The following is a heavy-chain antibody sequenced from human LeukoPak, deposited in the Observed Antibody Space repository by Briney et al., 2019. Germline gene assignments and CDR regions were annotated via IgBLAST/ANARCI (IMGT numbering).Heavy chain of an antibody. J-gene: IGHJ4*02. CDR3: ARENGWSYCDY. V-gene: IGHV3-30*03. D-gene: IGHD6-19*01. CDR2: ISYDGSKK. CDR1: GFTFSSNG. Sequence: GGPLRLSCAASGFTFSSNGMHWVRQVPGKGLEWVAVISYDGSKKYYTDSVKGRFTISRDNSKNTLYLQMNSLRAEDTAMYYCARENGWSYCDYWGQGTLVTVSS.